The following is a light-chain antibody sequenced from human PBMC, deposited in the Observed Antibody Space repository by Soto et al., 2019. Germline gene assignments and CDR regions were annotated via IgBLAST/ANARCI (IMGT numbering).Light chain of an antibody. Sequence: EVVMTQSPATLSVSPGERATLSYRASQRISSNLAWYQQRRGQAPRLLIYGASTRATGIPARFSGSGSETEFTLTISRLQSEDFAVYYCQHYSNLPPWTFGQGTEVEIK. CDR2: GAS. CDR1: QRISSN. V-gene: IGKV3-15*01. J-gene: IGKJ1*01. CDR3: QHYSNLPPWT.